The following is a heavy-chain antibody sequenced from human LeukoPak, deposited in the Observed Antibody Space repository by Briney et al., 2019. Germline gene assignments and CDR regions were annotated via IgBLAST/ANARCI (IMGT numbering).Heavy chain of an antibody. V-gene: IGHV3-7*03. CDR3: ARDFPGIGRGTFDF. CDR2: INQDGSDM. D-gene: IGHD3-10*01. J-gene: IGHJ3*01. Sequence: PGGSLRLSCAASGFTFSDHYIDWVRQAPGKGLEWVAKINQDGSDMYYVDSVKGRFFVSRDSARSLVYLQMNSLRVDDTAVYYCARDFPGIGRGTFDFWGQGTIIIVSS. CDR1: GFTFSDHY.